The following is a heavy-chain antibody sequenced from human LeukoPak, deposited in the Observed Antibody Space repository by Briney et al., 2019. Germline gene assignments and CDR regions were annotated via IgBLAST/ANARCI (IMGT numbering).Heavy chain of an antibody. J-gene: IGHJ6*03. D-gene: IGHD3-22*01. CDR1: GYSISSGYY. CDR3: ARLPPYYYDSSGYLQFRYYYYYMDV. Sequence: SETLSLTCTVSGYSISSGYYWGWIRQPPGKGLEWIGSIYYSGSTYYNPSLKSRVTISVDTSKNQLSLKLTSVTAADTAVYYCARLPPYYYDSSGYLQFRYYYYYMDVWGKGTTVTISS. V-gene: IGHV4-38-2*02. CDR2: IYYSGST.